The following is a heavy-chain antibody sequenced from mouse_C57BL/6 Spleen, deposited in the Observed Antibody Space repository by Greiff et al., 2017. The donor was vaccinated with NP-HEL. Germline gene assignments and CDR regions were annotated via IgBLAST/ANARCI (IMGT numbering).Heavy chain of an antibody. V-gene: IGHV3-6*01. CDR1: GYSITSGYY. CDR2: ISYDGSN. J-gene: IGHJ4*01. D-gene: IGHD2-5*01. Sequence: DVQLQESGPGLVKPSQSLSLTCSVTGYSITSGYYWNWIRQFPGNKLEWMGYISYDGSNNYNPSLKNRISITRDTSKNQFFLKLNSVTTEDTATYDCARGDSNYAMDYWGQGTSVTVSS. CDR3: ARGDSNYAMDY.